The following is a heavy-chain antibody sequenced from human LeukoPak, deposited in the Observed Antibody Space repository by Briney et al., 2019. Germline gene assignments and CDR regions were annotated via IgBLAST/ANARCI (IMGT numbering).Heavy chain of an antibody. D-gene: IGHD2-15*01. CDR3: ARLDCFVEGCYNH. CDR1: GDSVTSSY. V-gene: IGHV4-59*08. J-gene: IGHJ4*02. CDR2: VSSDGTT. Sequence: PSETLSLTCSVSGDSVTSSYWNWIRQPPGKGLEWIGYVSSDGTTNYTPSLRSRLIMSVDTPKNHISLILTSVTASDTAIYYCARLDCFVEGCYNHWGRGTLVTVSS.